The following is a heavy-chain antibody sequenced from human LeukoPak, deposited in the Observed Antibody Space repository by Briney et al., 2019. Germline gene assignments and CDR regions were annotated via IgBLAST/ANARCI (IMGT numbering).Heavy chain of an antibody. D-gene: IGHD6-13*01. J-gene: IGHJ1*01. CDR2: IYYSGST. Sequence: PSETLSLTCTVSGGSISSSSYYWGWIRQPPGKGLEWIGSIYYSGSTYYNPSLKSRVTISVDTSKNQFSLKLTSVTAADTAVYYCAVWPDSSWAAEYFQHWGQGTLVTVSS. CDR3: AVWPDSSWAAEYFQH. CDR1: GGSISSSSYY. V-gene: IGHV4-39*07.